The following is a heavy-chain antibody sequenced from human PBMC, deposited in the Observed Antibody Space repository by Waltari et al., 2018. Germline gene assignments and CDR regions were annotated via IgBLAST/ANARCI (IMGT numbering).Heavy chain of an antibody. Sequence: QGQLQESGPGLVKPSETLSLTCTVSGYSISSGYYWGWIRQPPGKGLEWIGSIYHSGSTYYNPSLKSRVTISVDTSKNQFSLKLSSVTAADTAVYYCARSRPYYDFWSGPGDVWGKGTTVTISS. CDR3: ARSRPYYDFWSGPGDV. CDR1: GYSISSGYY. D-gene: IGHD3-3*01. V-gene: IGHV4-38-2*02. CDR2: IYHSGST. J-gene: IGHJ6*04.